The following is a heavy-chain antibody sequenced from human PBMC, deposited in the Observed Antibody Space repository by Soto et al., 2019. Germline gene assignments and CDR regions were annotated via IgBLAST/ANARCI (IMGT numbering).Heavy chain of an antibody. Sequence: GGSLRLSCAGSGFTFGDSYMSWVRQAPGKGLEWVSTISSNSAYIYYTDALRGRFTISRDNAKNSLHLQMNSLRAEDTAVYYCTRDASRDSSARGWFDPWGPGTLVTVSS. D-gene: IGHD6-13*01. CDR2: ISSNSAYI. V-gene: IGHV3-21*01. CDR1: GFTFGDSY. CDR3: TRDASRDSSARGWFDP. J-gene: IGHJ5*02.